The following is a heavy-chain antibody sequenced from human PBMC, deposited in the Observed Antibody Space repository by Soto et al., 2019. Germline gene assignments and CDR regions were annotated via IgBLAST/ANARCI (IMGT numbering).Heavy chain of an antibody. CDR1: GYTFTGSY. Sequence: QVQLMQSGAEVKKPGASVKISCKASGYTFTGSYIQWVRQAPGQGLEWMGMINPSDGDTKYDQSFQGRATTGRDTSTSTGYLELNSVRSEDTAMYYCARSPEEYETLTGRYYYYMDVWGKATTVSVSS. D-gene: IGHD3-9*01. CDR3: ARSPEEYETLTGRYYYYMDV. V-gene: IGHV1-46*03. J-gene: IGHJ6*03. CDR2: INPSDGDT.